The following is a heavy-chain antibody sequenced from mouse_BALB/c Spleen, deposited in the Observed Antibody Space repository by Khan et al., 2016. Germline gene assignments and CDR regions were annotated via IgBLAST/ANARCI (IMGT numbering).Heavy chain of an antibody. CDR1: GYTFTSYY. CDR3: ATGGWLQGSMDY. CDR2: IYPGNLKT. V-gene: IGHV1S56*01. J-gene: IGHJ4*01. D-gene: IGHD2-2*01. Sequence: QVQLKQSGPDLMKPGASVRISCKASGYTFTSYYLHWVKQRPGQGLEWMGGIYPGNLKTKYNENFKERANLTADKSSRPAYLQLSSLTSEDSAVYFCATGGWLQGSMDYWGQGTSVTVSS.